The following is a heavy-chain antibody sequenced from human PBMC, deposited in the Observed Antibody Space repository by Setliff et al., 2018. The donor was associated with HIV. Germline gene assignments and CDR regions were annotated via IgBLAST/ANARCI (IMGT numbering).Heavy chain of an antibody. Sequence: ASVKVSCKASGGTFSSYAISWVRQAPGQGLEWVGGIIPTFGTTNYAQKFQGRVTITADESTNTAYMELSSLRSEDTALYYCARASLKSTSSGSYYHILDYWGQGTLVTVSS. J-gene: IGHJ4*02. CDR1: GGTFSSYA. CDR2: IIPTFGTT. D-gene: IGHD3-10*01. CDR3: ARASLKSTSSGSYYHILDY. V-gene: IGHV1-69*13.